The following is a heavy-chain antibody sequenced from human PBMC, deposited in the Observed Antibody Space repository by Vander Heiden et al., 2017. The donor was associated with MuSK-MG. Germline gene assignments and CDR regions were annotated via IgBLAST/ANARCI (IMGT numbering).Heavy chain of an antibody. Sequence: ELLLLESGGGLVQPGASLRLSCSASSFPFSSYALAGVRPGQGKGLVWVSAISGSGTNTDYANSVKVTFTSARDNTKNTLYLQMNSLRAEDTAVYDCAKGGGGGGWYLVGYWGQGTLVTVSS. V-gene: IGHV3-23*01. CDR2: ISGSGTNT. J-gene: IGHJ4*02. CDR1: SFPFSSYA. CDR3: AKGGGGGGWYLVGY. D-gene: IGHD6-19*01.